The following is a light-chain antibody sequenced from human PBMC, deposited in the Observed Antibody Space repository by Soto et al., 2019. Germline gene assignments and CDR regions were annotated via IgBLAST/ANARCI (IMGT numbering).Light chain of an antibody. CDR2: GVS. Sequence: QSVLTQPRSVSGSPGQSVTISCTGTNSDVGGYNYVSWYQQYPGKAPKLMISGVSERPSGVPDRFSGSKSGNTASLTISGLQAEDEAHYYCASYTGSISLYVFGTGTKVTVL. CDR3: ASYTGSISLYV. V-gene: IGLV2-11*01. J-gene: IGLJ1*01. CDR1: NSDVGGYNY.